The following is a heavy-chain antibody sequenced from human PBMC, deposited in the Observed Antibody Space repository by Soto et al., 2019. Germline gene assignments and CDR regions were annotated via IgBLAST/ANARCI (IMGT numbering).Heavy chain of an antibody. CDR2: ISGSGGST. D-gene: IGHD3-16*02. CDR3: AKDLALKEYYDYIWGSYRTDDAFDI. CDR1: GFTFSSYA. V-gene: IGHV3-23*01. J-gene: IGHJ3*02. Sequence: GGSLRLSCAASGFTFSSYAMSWVRQAPGKGLEWVSAISGSGGSTYYADSVKGRFTISRDNSKNTLYLQMNSLRAEDTAVYYCAKDLALKEYYDYIWGSYRTDDAFDIWGQGTMVTVSS.